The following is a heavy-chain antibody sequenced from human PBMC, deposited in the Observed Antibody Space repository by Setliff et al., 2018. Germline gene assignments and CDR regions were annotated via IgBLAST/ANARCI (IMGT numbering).Heavy chain of an antibody. CDR2: IYYSGST. Sequence: PSETLSLTCTVSGGSISSSSYYWGWIRQPPGKGLEWIGSIYYSGSTYYNPSLKSRVTISVDTSKNQFSLKLSSVTAADTAVYYCARDLYGGYYFDYWGQGTLVTVSS. V-gene: IGHV4-39*02. D-gene: IGHD5-12*01. CDR3: ARDLYGGYYFDY. J-gene: IGHJ4*02. CDR1: GGSISSSSYY.